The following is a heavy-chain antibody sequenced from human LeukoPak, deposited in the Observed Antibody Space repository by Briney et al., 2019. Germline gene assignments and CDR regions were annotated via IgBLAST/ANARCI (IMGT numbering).Heavy chain of an antibody. D-gene: IGHD3-10*01. CDR1: GFTVSSNY. J-gene: IGHJ4*02. Sequence: GGSLRLSCAASGFTVSSNYMSWVRQAPGKGLEWVSVIYSGGSTYYADSVKGRFTISRGNSKNTLYLQMNSLRAEDTAVYYCARVWFGESQTLDYWGQGTLVTVSS. CDR3: ARVWFGESQTLDY. CDR2: IYSGGST. V-gene: IGHV3-66*01.